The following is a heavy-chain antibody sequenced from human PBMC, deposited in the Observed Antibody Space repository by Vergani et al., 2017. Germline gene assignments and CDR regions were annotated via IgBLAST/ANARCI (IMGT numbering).Heavy chain of an antibody. J-gene: IGHJ4*02. CDR3: ARDGGKRGILTGYAF. D-gene: IGHD3-9*01. Sequence: QVQLQESGPGLVKPSQTLSLTCTVSGGSISSYYWSWIRQHPGKGLEWIGYIYYSGSTYYNPSLKSRVTISVDTSKNQFSLKLRSVTAADTAVYYCARDGGKRGILTGYAFWGQGTLVTVSS. V-gene: IGHV4-31*03. CDR2: IYYSGST. CDR1: GGSISSYY.